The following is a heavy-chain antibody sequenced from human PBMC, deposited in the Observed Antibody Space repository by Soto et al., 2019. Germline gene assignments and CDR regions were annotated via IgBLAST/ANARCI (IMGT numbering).Heavy chain of an antibody. J-gene: IGHJ6*02. CDR2: MKPNSGNT. D-gene: IGHD3-3*01. CDR1: GYTFTSYD. V-gene: IGHV1-8*01. CDR3: ARGWYDFWSGISSGMDV. Sequence: QVQLVQSGAEVKKPGASVKVSCKASGYTFTSYDINWVRQATGQGLEWMGWMKPNSGNTGYAQKFQGRVTMTRNTSISTAYMELSSLRSEDTAVYYCARGWYDFWSGISSGMDVWGQGTTVTVSS.